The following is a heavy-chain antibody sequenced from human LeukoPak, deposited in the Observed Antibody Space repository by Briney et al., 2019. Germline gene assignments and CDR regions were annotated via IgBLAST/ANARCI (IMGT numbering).Heavy chain of an antibody. CDR3: ARATFSSSRLDY. CDR2: TYYRSKWYN. D-gene: IGHD6-13*01. V-gene: IGHV6-1*01. J-gene: IGHJ4*02. CDR1: GDSVSSNTAA. Sequence: SQTLSLTCAISGDSVSSNTAAWNWIRQSPSRGLEWLGRTYYRSKWYNDYAVSVKSRITINPDTYKNQVSLQLNSLTPEDTAMYYCARATFSSSRLDYWGQGTLVTVSS.